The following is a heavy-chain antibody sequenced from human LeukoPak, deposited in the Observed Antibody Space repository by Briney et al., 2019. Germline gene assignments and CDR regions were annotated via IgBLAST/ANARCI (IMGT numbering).Heavy chain of an antibody. CDR1: GGSISSYY. D-gene: IGHD3-3*01. V-gene: IGHV4-59*01. Sequence: MASETLSLTCTVSGGSISSYYWSWIRQPPGKGLEWIGYIYSSGSTNYNPSLKSRVTISVGTSKNQFSLKLSSVTAADTAVYYCARGGPYYDFWSGYIGVPGWFDPWGQGTLVTVSS. CDR2: IYSSGST. J-gene: IGHJ5*02. CDR3: ARGGPYYDFWSGYIGVPGWFDP.